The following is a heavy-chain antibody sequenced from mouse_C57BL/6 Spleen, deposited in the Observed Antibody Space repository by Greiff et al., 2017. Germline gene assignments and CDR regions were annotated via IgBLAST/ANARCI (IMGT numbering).Heavy chain of an antibody. CDR2: IDPENGDT. V-gene: IGHV14-4*01. J-gene: IGHJ3*01. Sequence: VQLQQSGAELVRPGASVKLSCTASGFNIKDDYMHWVKQRPEQGLEWIGWIDPENGDTEYASKFQGKATITADTSSNTAYLQLSSRTSEDTAVYYCTTDGNFFAYWGQGTLVTVSA. CDR3: TTDGNFFAY. CDR1: GFNIKDDY. D-gene: IGHD2-1*01.